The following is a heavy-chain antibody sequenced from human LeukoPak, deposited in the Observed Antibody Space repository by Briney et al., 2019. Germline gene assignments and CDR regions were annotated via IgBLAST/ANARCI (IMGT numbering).Heavy chain of an antibody. V-gene: IGHV4-59*12. CDR2: VYFSGST. Sequence: SETLSLTCTVSGGSISTYYWSWIRQPPGKGLEWIGYVYFSGSTNYNPSLKSRVTISVDTSRNQFSLKLGSVTAADTAVYYCARGPVYCSSTSCSIDYWGQGTLVTVSS. D-gene: IGHD2-2*01. J-gene: IGHJ4*02. CDR3: ARGPVYCSSTSCSIDY. CDR1: GGSISTYY.